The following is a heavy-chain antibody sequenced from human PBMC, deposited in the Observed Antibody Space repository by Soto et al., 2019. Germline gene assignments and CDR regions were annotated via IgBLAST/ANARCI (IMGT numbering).Heavy chain of an antibody. J-gene: IGHJ2*01. CDR1: GFTFSSYA. V-gene: IGHV3-64*02. CDR3: ARNPVEGDCYFDL. Sequence: EVQLVESGEGLVQPGGSLRLSCAASGFTFSSYAMHWVRQAPGKGLEYVSAISSNGGSTYYADSVKGRFTISRDNSKNTLYLPMGSLRAEDMAVYYCARNPVEGDCYFDLWGRGTMVTVSS. D-gene: IGHD2-15*01. CDR2: ISSNGGST.